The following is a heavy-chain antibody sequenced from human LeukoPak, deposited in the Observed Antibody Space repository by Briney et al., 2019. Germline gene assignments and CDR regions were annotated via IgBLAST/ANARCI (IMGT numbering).Heavy chain of an antibody. D-gene: IGHD3-10*01. Sequence: GGSLRLSCAASGFTFSSYAMHWVRQAPGKGLEWVAVISYDGSNKYYADSVKGRFTISRDNSKNTLYLQMNSLRAEDTALYYCAKGYYGSGSSPDYWGQGTLVTVSS. J-gene: IGHJ4*02. CDR1: GFTFSSYA. CDR3: AKGYYGSGSSPDY. CDR2: ISYDGSNK. V-gene: IGHV3-30-3*01.